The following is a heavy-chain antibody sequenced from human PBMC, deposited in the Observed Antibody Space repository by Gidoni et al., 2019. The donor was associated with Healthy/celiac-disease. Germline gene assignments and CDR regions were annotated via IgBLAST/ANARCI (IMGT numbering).Heavy chain of an antibody. D-gene: IGHD5-18*01. Sequence: QVQLQQWGAGLLKPSETLSLTCAVYGGSFSGYYWSWIRQPPGKGLEWIGEINHSGRTNYNPSLKSRVTISVDTSKNQFSLKLSSVTAADTAVYYCARGRRSIQLWFSRGNSYGMDVWGQGTTVTVSS. J-gene: IGHJ6*02. CDR1: GGSFSGYY. V-gene: IGHV4-34*01. CDR2: INHSGRT. CDR3: ARGRRSIQLWFSRGNSYGMDV.